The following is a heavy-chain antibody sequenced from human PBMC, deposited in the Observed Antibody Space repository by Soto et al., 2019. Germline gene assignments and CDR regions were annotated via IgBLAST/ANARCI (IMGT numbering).Heavy chain of an antibody. CDR2: INWKSDI. Sequence: LRLSCAVSGFTFDDNAMHWVRQAPEKGLEWVSGINWKSDIGYADSVKGRFTISRDNAENSLYLQVNSLRAEDTALYYCAISQDRGGRTTFIYWGQGTQVTFYS. J-gene: IGHJ4*02. D-gene: IGHD3-16*01. CDR3: AISQDRGGRTTFIY. CDR1: GFTFDDNA. V-gene: IGHV3-9*01.